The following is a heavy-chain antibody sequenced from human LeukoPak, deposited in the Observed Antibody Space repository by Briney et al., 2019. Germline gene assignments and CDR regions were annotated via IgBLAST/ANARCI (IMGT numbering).Heavy chain of an antibody. Sequence: ASVKVSCKLSVHTLTEVVLNWVRQAPGGGLEWMGSFDPEDGEIIYAQKFRGRGTMTADASTDTAYMDLTTLTFNYTAVYVCATVRTESSTWGGGDNGMDVWGQGTTVTVSS. CDR3: ATVRTESSTWGGGDNGMDV. D-gene: IGHD3-16*01. CDR1: VHTLTEVV. CDR2: FDPEDGEI. V-gene: IGHV1-24*01. J-gene: IGHJ6*02.